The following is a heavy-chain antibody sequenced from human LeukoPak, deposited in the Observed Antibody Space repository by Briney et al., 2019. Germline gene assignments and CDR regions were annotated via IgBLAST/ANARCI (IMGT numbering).Heavy chain of an antibody. CDR2: IKRDGSEQ. V-gene: IGHV3-7*01. CDR1: GFTFSSYR. J-gene: IGHJ4*02. D-gene: IGHD6-19*01. CDR3: ARDRGSSGWYFPFDY. Sequence: GGSLRLSCAASGFTFSSYRMSWVRQAPGKGLEWVGNIKRDGSEQYYVDSVKGRFTISRDNAKNSLYLQIISLRAEDAAVYYCARDRGSSGWYFPFDYWGQGSLVTVSS.